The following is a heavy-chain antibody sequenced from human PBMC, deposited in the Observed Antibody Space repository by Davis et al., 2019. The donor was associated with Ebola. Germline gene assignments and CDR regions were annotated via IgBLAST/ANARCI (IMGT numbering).Heavy chain of an antibody. V-gene: IGHV3-30*18. CDR1: GFTFSSYG. J-gene: IGHJ4*02. CDR3: AKGQQWLASYLDY. Sequence: GGSLRLSCAASGFTFSSYGMHWVRQAPGKGLEWVAVISYDGSNKYYADSVTGRFTISRDNSKNTLYLQMNSLRAEDTAVYYCAKGQQWLASYLDYWGQGTLVTVSS. D-gene: IGHD6-19*01. CDR2: ISYDGSNK.